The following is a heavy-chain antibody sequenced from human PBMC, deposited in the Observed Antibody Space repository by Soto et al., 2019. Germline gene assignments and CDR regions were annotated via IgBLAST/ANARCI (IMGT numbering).Heavy chain of an antibody. CDR1: GYTYTSND. Sequence: GTSVKVTCKDSGYTYTSNDSNWVRQATGQGLEWMGWMNPNSGNTGYAQKFQGRVTMTRNTSISTAYMELSSLRSEDTAVYYCARGAFGVVKNYYYYGMDVWGQGTTVTVSS. CDR3: ARGAFGVVKNYYYYGMDV. V-gene: IGHV1-8*01. CDR2: MNPNSGNT. J-gene: IGHJ6*02. D-gene: IGHD3-3*01.